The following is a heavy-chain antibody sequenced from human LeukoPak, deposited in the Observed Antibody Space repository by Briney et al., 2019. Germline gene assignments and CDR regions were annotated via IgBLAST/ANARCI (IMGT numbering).Heavy chain of an antibody. CDR3: ARDARLGELSPHLTNWFDP. Sequence: SETLSLTCAVSGYSISSGYYWGWIRQPPGQGLEWIGSIYHSGSTYYNPSLKSRVTISVDTSKNQFSLKLSSVTAADTAVYYCARDARLGELSPHLTNWFDPWGQGTLVTVSS. CDR1: GYSISSGYY. V-gene: IGHV4-38-2*02. J-gene: IGHJ5*02. D-gene: IGHD3-16*02. CDR2: IYHSGST.